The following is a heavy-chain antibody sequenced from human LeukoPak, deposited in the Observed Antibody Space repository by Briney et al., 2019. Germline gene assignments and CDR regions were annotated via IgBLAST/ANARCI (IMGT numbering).Heavy chain of an antibody. Sequence: PSETLSLTCAVYGGSFCGYYWSWIRQPPGKGLEWNGEINHSGSTNYNPSLKSRVTISVDTSKNQFSLKLSSVTAADTAVYYCARTRAGVVDYWGQGTLVTVSS. CDR2: INHSGST. CDR1: GGSFCGYY. CDR3: ARTRAGVVDY. D-gene: IGHD6-19*01. V-gene: IGHV4-34*01. J-gene: IGHJ4*02.